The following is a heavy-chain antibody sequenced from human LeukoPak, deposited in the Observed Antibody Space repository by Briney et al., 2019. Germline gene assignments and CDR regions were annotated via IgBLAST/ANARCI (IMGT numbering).Heavy chain of an antibody. V-gene: IGHV3-48*03. J-gene: IGHJ3*02. CDR3: ARDTGGHNYALDGFDI. Sequence: GGSLRLSCAASGFTVSSNYMNWVRQAPGKGLAWISYISSRGRTIFYADSVKGRFIISRDNAKNSLYLQMNSLRAEDTAVYYCARDTGGHNYALDGFDIWGQGTMVTVSS. CDR2: ISSRGRTI. CDR1: GFTVSSNY. D-gene: IGHD5-24*01.